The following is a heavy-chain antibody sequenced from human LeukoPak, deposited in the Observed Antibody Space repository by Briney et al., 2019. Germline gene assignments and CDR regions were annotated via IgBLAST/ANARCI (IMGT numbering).Heavy chain of an antibody. D-gene: IGHD6-19*01. CDR1: GFTFSYYY. J-gene: IGHJ4*02. V-gene: IGHV3-11*05. CDR3: VRALGSYTSDWYRPDS. Sequence: GGSLRLSCAAFGFTFSYYYMSWIGQAPGKGLEWVSYLSNSNSYTNYADSVKGRFTISRDNAKNSLYLQMNSLRAEDTAFYYCVRALGSYTSDWYRPDSWGQGTLVTVSS. CDR2: LSNSNSYT.